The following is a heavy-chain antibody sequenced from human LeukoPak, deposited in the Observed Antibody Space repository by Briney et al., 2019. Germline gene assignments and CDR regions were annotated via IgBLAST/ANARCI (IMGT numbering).Heavy chain of an antibody. CDR2: ISPDGSTK. D-gene: IGHD6-25*01. CDR1: GFTFSRSW. Sequence: PGGSLRLSCAASGFTFSRSWMSWVRQPPGKGLEWVANISPDGSTKYHMDSVKGRFTISRDNAKDSLYLEMSRLRDDDTAMYYCATGASGSFDFGGQGTLVTVSS. CDR3: ATGASGSFDF. J-gene: IGHJ4*02. V-gene: IGHV3-7*03.